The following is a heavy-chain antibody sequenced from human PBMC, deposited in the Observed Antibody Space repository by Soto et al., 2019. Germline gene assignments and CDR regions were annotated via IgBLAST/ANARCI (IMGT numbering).Heavy chain of an antibody. V-gene: IGHV4-59*01. Sequence: SETLSLTCTVSGVSISSYYWSWIRQPPGKGLEWIGYIYYSGSTNYNPSLKSRVTISVDTSKNQFSLKLSSVTAADTAVYYCARTPGSSSRGYYFDYWGQGTLVTVSS. CDR3: ARTPGSSSRGYYFDY. CDR2: IYYSGST. J-gene: IGHJ4*02. D-gene: IGHD6-13*01. CDR1: GVSISSYY.